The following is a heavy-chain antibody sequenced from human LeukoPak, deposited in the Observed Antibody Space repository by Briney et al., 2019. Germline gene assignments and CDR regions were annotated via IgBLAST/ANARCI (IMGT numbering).Heavy chain of an antibody. CDR1: GFTFSSYA. CDR3: ARAGLLWNAFDI. V-gene: IGHV3-30-3*01. CDR2: ISYDGSNK. J-gene: IGHJ3*02. Sequence: PGRSLRLSCAASGFTFSSYAMHWVRQAPGKGLEWVAVISYDGSNKYYADSVKGRFTISRDNSKNTLYLQMNSLRAEDTAVYYCARAGLLWNAFDIWGQGTMVTVSS. D-gene: IGHD2-2*01.